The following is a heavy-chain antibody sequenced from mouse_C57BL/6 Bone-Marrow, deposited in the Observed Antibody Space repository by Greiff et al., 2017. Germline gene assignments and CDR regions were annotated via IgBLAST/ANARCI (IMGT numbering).Heavy chain of an antibody. CDR1: GFTFSSYG. CDR3: ARPPVAY. D-gene: IGHD6-1*01. V-gene: IGHV5-6*01. Sequence: EVQLVESGGDLVKPGGSLKLSCAASGFTFSSYGMSWVRQTPDKRLEWVATISGGGSYTYYPDSVKGRFTISRDNAKNTLYLQMSSLKSEDTAMYYCARPPVAYWGQGTLVTVSA. J-gene: IGHJ3*01. CDR2: ISGGGSYT.